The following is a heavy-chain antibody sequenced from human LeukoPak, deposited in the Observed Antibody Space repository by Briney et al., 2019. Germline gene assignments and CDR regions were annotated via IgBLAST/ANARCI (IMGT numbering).Heavy chain of an antibody. CDR3: ARDHRLNANYYDSSGDY. V-gene: IGHV1-18*01. Sequence: ASVTVSFKSSGYTFSSYGISWLRQAAGQRREWMGWISAYNGNTNYAQKLQGRVTMTTDTSTSTAYMELRSLRSDDTAVYYCARDHRLNANYYDSSGDYWGQGTLVTVSS. CDR2: ISAYNGNT. J-gene: IGHJ4*02. CDR1: GYTFSSYG. D-gene: IGHD3-22*01.